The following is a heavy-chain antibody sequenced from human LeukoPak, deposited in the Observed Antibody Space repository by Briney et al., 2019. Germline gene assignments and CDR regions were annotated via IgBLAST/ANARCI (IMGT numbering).Heavy chain of an antibody. J-gene: IGHJ4*02. CDR2: IYCSGST. Sequence: PSETLSLTCTVSGGSTSSYYWSWIRQPPGKGLEWIGYIYCSGSTNYNPSLKSRVTISVDTSKNQFSLKLSSVTAADTAVYYCARAVVVVAATHFDYWGQGTLVTVSS. D-gene: IGHD2-15*01. V-gene: IGHV4-59*01. CDR3: ARAVVVVAATHFDY. CDR1: GGSTSSYY.